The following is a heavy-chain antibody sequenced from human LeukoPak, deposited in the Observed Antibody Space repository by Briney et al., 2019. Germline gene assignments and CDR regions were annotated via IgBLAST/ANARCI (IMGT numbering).Heavy chain of an antibody. CDR2: ISYDGSNK. Sequence: GGSRRLSCAASGFTFSSYGMHWFRQAPGKGLEWVEVISYDGSNKYYADSVKGRFTISRDNSKNTLYLQVNSLRAEDTAVYYCAKTMVRGVIIYYFDYWGQGTLVTVSS. CDR3: AKTMVRGVIIYYFDY. CDR1: GFTFSSYG. J-gene: IGHJ4*02. V-gene: IGHV3-30*18. D-gene: IGHD3-10*01.